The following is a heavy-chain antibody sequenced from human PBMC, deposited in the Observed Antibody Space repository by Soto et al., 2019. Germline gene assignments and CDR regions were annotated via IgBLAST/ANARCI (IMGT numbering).Heavy chain of an antibody. CDR3: ARSDGHTFNWLDS. J-gene: IGHJ5*01. CDR2: MNPTSCNT. Sequence: QVQLVQSGAEVKTPGASVKVSCKASGYTFSKYDMNWVRQAPGQGLEWMGWMNPTSCNTGYAQKFQGRLTMTWDTAIGIAHMELSSLINEDTAVYYCARSDGHTFNWLDSWGHGTLVTVSA. CDR1: GYTFSKYD. V-gene: IGHV1-8*01. D-gene: IGHD2-2*02.